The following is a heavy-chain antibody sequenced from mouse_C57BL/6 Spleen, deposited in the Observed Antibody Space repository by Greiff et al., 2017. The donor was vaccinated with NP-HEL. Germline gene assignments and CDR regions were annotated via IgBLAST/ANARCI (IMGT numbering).Heavy chain of an antibody. Sequence: EVKVVESGGGLVKPGGSLTLSCAASGFTFSDYGMHWVRQAPEKGLEWVAYISSGSSTIYYADTVTCRFTIPRDNAKNTLFLQMTSLRSEDTAMYYCARRSNYYFDAWGEGTTLTVSS. CDR2: ISSGSSTI. V-gene: IGHV5-17*01. CDR1: GFTFSDYG. J-gene: IGHJ2*01. D-gene: IGHD2-5*01. CDR3: ARRSNYYFDA.